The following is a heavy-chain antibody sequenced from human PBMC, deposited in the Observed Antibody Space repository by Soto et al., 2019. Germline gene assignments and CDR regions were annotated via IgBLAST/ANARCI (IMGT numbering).Heavy chain of an antibody. CDR2: ISSSGSTI. J-gene: IGHJ6*02. D-gene: IGHD6-19*01. CDR1: GFTFSSYE. V-gene: IGHV3-48*03. CDR3: ARDLHSSGWYEAYYYYYGMDV. Sequence: EVQLVESGGGLVQPGGSLRLSCAASGFTFSSYEMNWVRQAPGKGLEWVSYISSSGSTIYYADSVKGRFTISRDNAKNSLDLQMNSLRAEDTAVYYCARDLHSSGWYEAYYYYYGMDVWGQGTTVTVSS.